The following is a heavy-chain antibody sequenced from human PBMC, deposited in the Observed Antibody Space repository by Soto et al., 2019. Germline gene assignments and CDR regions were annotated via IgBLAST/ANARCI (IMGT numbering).Heavy chain of an antibody. D-gene: IGHD2-2*01. Sequence: LILSCAASGFTFSGSAMHWGRQAAGKGLEWVARIRSKANSYATAYAASVKGRFTISRDDSKNTAYLQMNSLKTEDTAVYYCTQLEYQLPNWGQGTLVTVSS. CDR3: TQLEYQLPN. J-gene: IGHJ4*02. CDR1: GFTFSGSA. CDR2: IRSKANSYAT. V-gene: IGHV3-73*01.